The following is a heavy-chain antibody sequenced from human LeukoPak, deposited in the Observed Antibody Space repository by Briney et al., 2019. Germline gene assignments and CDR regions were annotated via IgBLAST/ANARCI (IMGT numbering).Heavy chain of an antibody. J-gene: IGHJ4*02. V-gene: IGHV3-30*03. CDR2: ISYDGSNK. Sequence: PGGSLRLSCAASGFTFSSYGIHWVRQAPGKGLEWVAVISYDGSNKYYADSVKGRFTISRDNSKNTLYLQMNSLRAEDTAVYYCARLSSGLSNLDYWGQGTLVTVSS. CDR1: GFTFSSYG. CDR3: ARLSSGLSNLDY. D-gene: IGHD6-19*01.